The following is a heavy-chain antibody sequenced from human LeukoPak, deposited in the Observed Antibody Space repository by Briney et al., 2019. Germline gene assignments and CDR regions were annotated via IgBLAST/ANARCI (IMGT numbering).Heavy chain of an antibody. CDR3: ARGGGYYPIDY. J-gene: IGHJ4*02. D-gene: IGHD2-15*01. Sequence: GGSLRLSCAASGFTVNSNYMNWVRKAPGKGLEWVSVLYSDGRTYYADSVKGRFTISRDTSKNTLYLQVNSLRAEDTAVYYCARGGGYYPIDYWGQGTLVTVSS. CDR2: LYSDGRT. CDR1: GFTVNSNY. V-gene: IGHV3-53*01.